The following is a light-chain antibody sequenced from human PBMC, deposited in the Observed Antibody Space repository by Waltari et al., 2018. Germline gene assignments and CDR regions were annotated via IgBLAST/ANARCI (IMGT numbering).Light chain of an antibody. CDR3: HNSDSLPYS. CDR2: YAS. J-gene: IGKJ2*03. Sequence: ILLTQSPESQSVTLEAKVTITCRASHSIGGRLHCYQQKPDQSPKILIMYASQSFSGVPSRVSGSGAETDFTLTIDGLEAEEAATYDCHNSDSLPYSLGQGTKREIK. V-gene: IGKV6-21*01. CDR1: HSIGGR.